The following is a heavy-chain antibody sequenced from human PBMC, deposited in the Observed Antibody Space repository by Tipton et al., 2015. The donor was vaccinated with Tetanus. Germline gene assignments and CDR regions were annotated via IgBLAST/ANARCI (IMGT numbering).Heavy chain of an antibody. Sequence: SGASISDKKYYWGWIRQAPGKGLEWIGNIYYTELTSYSPSLRSRVSISVDTSRNQFSLILTSVTAADTALYFCARGLPREPFYIDYWGQGKQVTVSS. V-gene: IGHV4-39*07. CDR1: GASISDKKYY. CDR3: ARGLPREPFYIDY. J-gene: IGHJ4*02. D-gene: IGHD1-26*01. CDR2: IYYTELT.